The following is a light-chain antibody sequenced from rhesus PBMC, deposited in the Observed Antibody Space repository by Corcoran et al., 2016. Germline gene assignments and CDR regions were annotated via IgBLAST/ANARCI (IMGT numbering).Light chain of an antibody. CDR2: YAS. V-gene: IGKV1S14*01. Sequence: DIQMTQSPSSLSASVGDTVTITCRASQGNSNDLAWYQQKPGNAPKPLFYYASNLETGVPSRFSGIGAGTVFTLTISSLQPEDFAIYYCQQHNSYPPTFGQGTKVEIK. CDR3: QQHNSYPPT. CDR1: QGNSND. J-gene: IGKJ1*01.